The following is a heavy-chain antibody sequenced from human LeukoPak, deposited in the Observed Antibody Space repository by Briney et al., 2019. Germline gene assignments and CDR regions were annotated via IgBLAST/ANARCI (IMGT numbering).Heavy chain of an antibody. J-gene: IGHJ4*02. CDR1: GGLISRIEYY. V-gene: IGHV4-30-4*01. Sequence: SQTLSLTCTVSGGLISRIEYYWSWIRQSPVKGLEWLGDIYHTGTTLYSPHLNNRLTVSVDSSRNQFSLTLNSVTAADTAVYYCASVSVWELATHPGGSFDYWGRGILVTVSS. CDR2: IYHTGTT. CDR3: ASVSVWELATHPGGSFDY. D-gene: IGHD1-26*01.